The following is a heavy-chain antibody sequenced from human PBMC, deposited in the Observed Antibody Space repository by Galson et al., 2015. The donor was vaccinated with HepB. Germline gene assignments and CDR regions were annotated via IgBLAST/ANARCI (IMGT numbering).Heavy chain of an antibody. CDR1: GFTFIMYA. J-gene: IGHJ4*02. D-gene: IGHD5-24*01. Sequence: SLRLSCAASGFTFIMYAMPWVRPAPGKGLEWVAVIPYDGSKIYYADSVQGRFTIPRDNSKNTLYLQMHSLRVEDTAVYYCAREEYNNVYFDYWGQGTLATVAS. CDR3: AREEYNNVYFDY. V-gene: IGHV3-30-3*01. CDR2: IPYDGSKI.